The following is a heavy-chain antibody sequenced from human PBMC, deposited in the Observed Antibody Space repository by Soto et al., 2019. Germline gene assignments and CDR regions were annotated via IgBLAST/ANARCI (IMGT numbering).Heavy chain of an antibody. V-gene: IGHV3-30*18. D-gene: IGHD4-17*01. CDR3: AKDGYGDYVSGVFDY. CDR2: ISYDGSNK. CDR1: GFTFSSYG. Sequence: GGSLRLSCAASGFTFSSYGMHWVRQAPGKGLEWVAVISYDGSNKYYADSVKGRFTISRDNSKNTLYLQMNSLRAEDTAVYYSAKDGYGDYVSGVFDYWGQGTPVTGSS. J-gene: IGHJ4*02.